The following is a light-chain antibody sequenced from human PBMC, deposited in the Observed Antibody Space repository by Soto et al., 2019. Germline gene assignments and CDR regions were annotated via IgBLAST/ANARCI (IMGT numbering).Light chain of an antibody. V-gene: IGKV3-20*01. Sequence: EIVLTQSPGTLSLSPGERATLSCGASQSVSNNYLAWYQHIPGQAPRLLIYDASRRATGIPDRFSGSGSGTDFPLTISRLEPEYFAVFYCQQYGSSPFTFGPGTKVDI. J-gene: IGKJ3*01. CDR1: QSVSNNY. CDR2: DAS. CDR3: QQYGSSPFT.